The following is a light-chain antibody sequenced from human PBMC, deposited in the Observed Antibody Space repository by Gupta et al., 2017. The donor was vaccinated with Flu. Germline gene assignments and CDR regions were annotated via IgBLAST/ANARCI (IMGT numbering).Light chain of an antibody. CDR1: SANIGAGYY. Sequence: ICSSGSSANIGAGYYVHLHQRLPGAAPKLLLYAQTNRLSGVPDRFSGAKYATSAAVSITWLQAEDEADYYCQSNETSRGVCVFGAGTKFTVL. J-gene: IGLJ1*01. V-gene: IGLV1-40*01. CDR3: QSNETSRGVCV. CDR2: AQT.